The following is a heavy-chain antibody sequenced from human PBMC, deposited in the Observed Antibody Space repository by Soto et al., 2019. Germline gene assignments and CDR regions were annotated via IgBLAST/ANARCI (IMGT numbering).Heavy chain of an antibody. CDR2: IYWDDDK. CDR3: ARLTRGVYDSGRLWEQFDY. J-gene: IGHJ4*02. CDR1: GFSLSSIGMG. D-gene: IGHD5-12*01. Sequence: QITVKESGLTLVKPTETLTLTCTFSGFSLSSIGMGVGWIRQPPATALEWLALIYWDDDKRYSPSLSSRLTITKDPSKNEVDLTLTNMDPVDTATYYCARLTRGVYDSGRLWEQFDYWGQGTLVTVSS. V-gene: IGHV2-5*02.